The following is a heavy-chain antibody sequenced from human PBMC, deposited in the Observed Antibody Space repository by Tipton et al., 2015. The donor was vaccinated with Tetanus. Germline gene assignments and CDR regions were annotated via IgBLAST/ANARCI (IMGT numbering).Heavy chain of an antibody. CDR1: GGSISSYY. Sequence: PGLVKPSETLSLTCTVSGGSISSYYWSWIRQPPGKGLEWIGYIHYSGSTNYNPSLKSRVTLSIDTSKTQFSLKLSSVTPADTAVYYCARIGWLQQNKPAFDIWGQGTVVTVAS. D-gene: IGHD6-19*01. CDR3: ARIGWLQQNKPAFDI. J-gene: IGHJ3*02. CDR2: IHYSGST. V-gene: IGHV4-59*01.